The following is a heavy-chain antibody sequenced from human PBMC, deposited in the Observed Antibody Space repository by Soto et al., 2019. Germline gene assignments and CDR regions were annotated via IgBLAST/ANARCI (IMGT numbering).Heavy chain of an antibody. J-gene: IGHJ4*02. CDR3: AGTKRKQWLDPFDY. CDR1: GGTFSSYA. V-gene: IGHV1-69*13. CDR2: IIPIFGTA. D-gene: IGHD6-19*01. Sequence: ASVKVSCKASGGTFSSYAISWVRQAPGQGLEWMGGIIPIFGTANYAQKFQGRVTITADESTSTAYMELSSLRSEDTAVYYCAGTKRKQWLDPFDYWGQGTLVTVSS.